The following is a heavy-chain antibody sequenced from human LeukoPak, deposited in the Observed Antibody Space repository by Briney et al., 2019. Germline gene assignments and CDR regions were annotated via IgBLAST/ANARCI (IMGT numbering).Heavy chain of an antibody. J-gene: IGHJ4*02. CDR3: ARSYYGSGSYPFDY. CDR2: IYPGDSDT. CDR1: GYTFTGYY. D-gene: IGHD3-10*01. V-gene: IGHV5-51*01. Sequence: KVSCKASGYTFTGYYMHWVRQAPGQGLEWMGIIYPGDSDTRYSPSFQGQVTISADKSIGTAYLQWSSLKASDTAMYYCARSYYGSGSYPFDYWGQGTLVTVSS.